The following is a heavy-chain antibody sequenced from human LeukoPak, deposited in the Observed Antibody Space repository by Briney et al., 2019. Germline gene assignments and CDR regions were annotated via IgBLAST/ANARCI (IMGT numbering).Heavy chain of an antibody. Sequence: SETLSLTCAVSGGSISSSNWWSWVRQPPGKGLEWIGEIYHSGSTNYNPSLKSRVTISVDTSKNQFSLKLSSVTAADTAVYYCARGGGSTDYYDSSGYFWGQGTLVTVSS. V-gene: IGHV4-4*02. D-gene: IGHD3-22*01. CDR2: IYHSGST. CDR1: GGSISSSNW. J-gene: IGHJ4*02. CDR3: ARGGGSTDYYDSSGYF.